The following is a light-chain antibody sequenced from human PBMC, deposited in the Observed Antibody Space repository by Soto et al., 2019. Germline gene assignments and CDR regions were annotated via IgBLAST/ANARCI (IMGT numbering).Light chain of an antibody. V-gene: IGLV3-21*02. CDR1: NIGSQS. CDR2: DDS. Sequence: SYELTQPPSVSVAPGQTARITCGGYNIGSQSVHWYQQKPGQAPVLVVYDDSDRPSGIPERFSGSKSVNTATLTIRSVEAGDEADFYCQVWDYSDSLWVFGGGTKLTVL. CDR3: QVWDYSDSLWV. J-gene: IGLJ3*02.